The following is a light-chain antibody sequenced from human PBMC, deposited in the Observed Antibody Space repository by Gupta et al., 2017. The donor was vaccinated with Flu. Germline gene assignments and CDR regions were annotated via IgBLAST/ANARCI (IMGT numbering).Light chain of an antibody. CDR3: QAWDSQTVL. Sequence: SSELTQAPSVSVSPGRTVTITCFGDSLEYRFASWYQQRPGQAPLLVIYEDSKRPSGIPERFSGSRSGKTATLTISGTQPMDEADYYCQAWDSQTVLFGGGTKLSVL. CDR2: EDS. V-gene: IGLV3-1*01. CDR1: SLEYRF. J-gene: IGLJ2*01.